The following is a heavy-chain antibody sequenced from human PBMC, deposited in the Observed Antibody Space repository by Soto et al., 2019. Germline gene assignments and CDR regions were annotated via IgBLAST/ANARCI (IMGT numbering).Heavy chain of an antibody. Sequence: EVQLVESGGGLVRPGGSLRLSCEASGFIFGNYSMNWVRQAPGKGPEWVSSISSRSNFIYYADSLRGRVTISRDNTQNSLHLQMNSLRVEDTAIYYCARVQKLYGNSVYYYGMDVWGQGTTVTVSS. CDR2: ISSRSNFI. J-gene: IGHJ6*02. V-gene: IGHV3-21*01. CDR1: GFIFGNYS. D-gene: IGHD2-8*01. CDR3: ARVQKLYGNSVYYYGMDV.